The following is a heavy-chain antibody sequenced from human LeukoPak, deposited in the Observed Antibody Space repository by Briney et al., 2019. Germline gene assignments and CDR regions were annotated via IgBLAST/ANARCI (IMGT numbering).Heavy chain of an antibody. CDR1: GGTFSSYA. Sequence: GASVKVSCKASGGTFSSYAISWVRQAPGQGLEWMGGIIPIFGTANYAQKFQGRVTITADESTSTAYMELSSLRSEDTAVYYCARHGSPGAVTTILTDYYYYYYMDVWGKGTTVTVSS. CDR3: ARHGSPGAVTTILTDYYYYYYMDV. V-gene: IGHV1-69*13. D-gene: IGHD4-11*01. J-gene: IGHJ6*03. CDR2: IIPIFGTA.